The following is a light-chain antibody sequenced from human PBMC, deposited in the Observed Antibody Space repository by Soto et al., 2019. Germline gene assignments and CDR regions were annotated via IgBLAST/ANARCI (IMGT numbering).Light chain of an antibody. Sequence: EMVLTQSPGTLSLSPGERATLSCRASQSVSSSYLAWYQQKSGQAPRLLIYGASSRATGIPHRFSGSGSGTDFTLTISRLEPEDFGVYYCQLYDSSPPITFGGGTKGEIK. J-gene: IGKJ4*01. CDR1: QSVSSSY. V-gene: IGKV3-20*01. CDR2: GAS. CDR3: QLYDSSPPIT.